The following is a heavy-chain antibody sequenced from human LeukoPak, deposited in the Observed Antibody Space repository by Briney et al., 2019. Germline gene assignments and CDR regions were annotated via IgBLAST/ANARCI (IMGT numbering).Heavy chain of an antibody. V-gene: IGHV4-59*01. Sequence: SETLCLTCAASGGSFSSYYWSWIRQPPGKGLEWIGYISYSGSTNYNPSLKSRVTISVDTSKNQYSLKLSSVTAADTAVYYCARDGCGSSSCLDYWGQGTLVTVSS. CDR3: ARDGCGSSSCLDY. D-gene: IGHD6-6*01. CDR1: GGSFSSYY. CDR2: ISYSGST. J-gene: IGHJ4*02.